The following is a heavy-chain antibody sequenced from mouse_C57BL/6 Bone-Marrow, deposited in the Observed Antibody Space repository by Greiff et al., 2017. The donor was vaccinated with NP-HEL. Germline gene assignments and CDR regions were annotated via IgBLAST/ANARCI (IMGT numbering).Heavy chain of an antibody. J-gene: IGHJ3*01. CDR1: GFTFSSYG. CDR2: ISSGGSYT. V-gene: IGHV5-6*01. D-gene: IGHD2-4*01. CDR3: ASPYDYDVAWFAY. Sequence: EVQRVESGGDLVKPGGSLKLSCAASGFTFSSYGMSWVRQTPDKRLEWVATISSGGSYTYYPDSVKGRFTISRDNAKNTLDLQMSSLTSEDTAMYYGASPYDYDVAWFAYWGQGTLVTVSA.